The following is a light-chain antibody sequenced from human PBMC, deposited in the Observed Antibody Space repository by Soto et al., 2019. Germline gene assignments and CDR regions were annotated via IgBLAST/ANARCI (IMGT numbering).Light chain of an antibody. CDR2: DVT. CDR3: ISFTSRHIYV. CDR1: ISDVGGYNY. J-gene: IGLJ1*01. V-gene: IGLV2-14*03. Sequence: QSVLTQPSSLSGSPGQSITISCTGTISDVGGYNYVSWYQQHPGRAPKLIIYDVTNRPSGISNRFSGSKSGNTASLTISGLQTEDEADYYCISFTSRHIYVFGTGTKVTVL.